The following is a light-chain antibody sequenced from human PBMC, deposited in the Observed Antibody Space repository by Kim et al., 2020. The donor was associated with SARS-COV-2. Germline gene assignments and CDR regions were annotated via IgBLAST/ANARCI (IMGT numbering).Light chain of an antibody. J-gene: IGKJ1*01. V-gene: IGKV1-5*01. CDR2: DAS. CDR3: QQYNTSLRT. CDR1: QSIHKW. Sequence: ASVGDRVTITCRASQSIHKWLAWYQQKPGPAPKLLIYDASDLEDGVPSRFNGNGSGTEFSLTIGSLQPDDFATYYCQQYNTSLRTFGQGTKVDIK.